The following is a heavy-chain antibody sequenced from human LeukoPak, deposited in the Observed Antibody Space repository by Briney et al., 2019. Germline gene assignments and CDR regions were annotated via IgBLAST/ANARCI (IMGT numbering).Heavy chain of an antibody. CDR2: ISSSRSTI. J-gene: IGHJ5*02. CDR1: GFTFSSYS. Sequence: PGGSLRLSCAASGFTFSSYSMNWVRQAPGKGLEWVSYISSSRSTIYYADSVKGRFTISRDNAKNSLYLQMNSLRAEDTAVYYCARDPDDYSRYPWCQGTLVTVSS. CDR3: ARDPDDYSRYP. V-gene: IGHV3-48*01. D-gene: IGHD4-11*01.